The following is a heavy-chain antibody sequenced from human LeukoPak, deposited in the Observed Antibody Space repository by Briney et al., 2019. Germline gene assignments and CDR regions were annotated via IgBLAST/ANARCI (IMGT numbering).Heavy chain of an antibody. V-gene: IGHV3-23*01. D-gene: IGHD3-22*01. J-gene: IGHJ4*02. CDR3: ASSVVVIRFFDY. Sequence: GGSLRLSCAASGFTFSSYSMNWVRQAPGKGLEWVSAINDSGGSTYYADSVKGRFTISRDNSKNTLYLQMNSLRAEDTAVYYCASSVVVIRFFDYWGQGTLVTVSS. CDR2: INDSGGST. CDR1: GFTFSSYS.